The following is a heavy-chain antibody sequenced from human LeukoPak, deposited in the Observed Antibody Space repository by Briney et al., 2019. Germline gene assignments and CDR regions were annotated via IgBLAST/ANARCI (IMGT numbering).Heavy chain of an antibody. J-gene: IGHJ5*02. CDR2: IYYSGST. CDR1: GGSISNYY. Sequence: PSETLSLTCTVSGGSISNYYWSWIRQPPGKGLEWIGYIYYSGSTNYNPSLKSRVTISVDTSKNQFSLKLSSVTAADTAVYYCARDSSGWYAGGFDPWGQGTLVTVSS. V-gene: IGHV4-59*01. D-gene: IGHD6-19*01. CDR3: ARDSSGWYAGGFDP.